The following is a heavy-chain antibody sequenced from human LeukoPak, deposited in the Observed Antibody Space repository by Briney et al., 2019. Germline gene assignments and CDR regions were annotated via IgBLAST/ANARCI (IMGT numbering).Heavy chain of an antibody. Sequence: GGSLRLSCAASGFTFSSYGMHWVRQAPGKGLEWVAVIWYDGSNKYYADSVKGRFTISRDNSKNTLYLQMNSLRAEDTAVYYCAKNAAGVADYYYMDVWGKGTTVTASS. CDR1: GFTFSSYG. V-gene: IGHV3-33*06. J-gene: IGHJ6*03. CDR2: IWYDGSNK. CDR3: AKNAAGVADYYYMDV. D-gene: IGHD2-15*01.